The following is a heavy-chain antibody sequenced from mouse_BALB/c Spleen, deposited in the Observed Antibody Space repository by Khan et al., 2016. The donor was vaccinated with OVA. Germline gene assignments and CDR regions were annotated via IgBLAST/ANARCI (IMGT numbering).Heavy chain of an antibody. CDR2: IWSDGST. J-gene: IGHJ4*01. V-gene: IGHV2-6-1*01. Sequence: QVRLQQSGPGLVAPSQSLSITCTISGFSFTNYGIHWVRQPPGKGLEWLVVIWSDGSTSYNSALKSRLSISRDNSKSQVFLRMNSLQTDDTAMYYCARQPYFHYYIMDYWGQGTSVIVSS. CDR3: ARQPYFHYYIMDY. CDR1: GFSFTNYG. D-gene: IGHD2-10*01.